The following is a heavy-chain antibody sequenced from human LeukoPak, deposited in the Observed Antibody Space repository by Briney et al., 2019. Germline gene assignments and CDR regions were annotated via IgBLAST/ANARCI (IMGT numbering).Heavy chain of an antibody. CDR1: GFTFSSYG. CDR2: ISYDGSNK. V-gene: IGHV3-30*03. J-gene: IGHJ4*02. Sequence: PGGSLRLSWAASGFTFSSYGMHWVRQAPGKGLEWVAVISYDGSNKYYADSVKGRFTISRDNSKNTLYLQMNSLRVEDTAVYYCARDLAPDYGGNSFFDYWGQGTLVTVSS. CDR3: ARDLAPDYGGNSFFDY. D-gene: IGHD4-23*01.